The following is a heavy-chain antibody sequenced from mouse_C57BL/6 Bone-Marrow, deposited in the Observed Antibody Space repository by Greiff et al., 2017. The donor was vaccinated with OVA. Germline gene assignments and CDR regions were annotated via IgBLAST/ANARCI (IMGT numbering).Heavy chain of an antibody. D-gene: IGHD2-4*01. CDR1: GYTFTSSW. V-gene: IGHV1-50*01. CDR3: ARVEDYEYYFDY. CDR2: IDPSDSYT. J-gene: IGHJ2*01. Sequence: QVQLQQPGAELVKPGASVKLSCKASGYTFTSSWMQWVKQRPGKGLEWIGEIDPSDSYTNYNQKFKGKATLTVDTSSSTAYMQLSSLTSEDSAVYYCARVEDYEYYFDYWGQGTTLTVSS.